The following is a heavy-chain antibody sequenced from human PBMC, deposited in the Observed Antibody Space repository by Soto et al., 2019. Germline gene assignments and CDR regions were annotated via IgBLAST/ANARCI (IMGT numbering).Heavy chain of an antibody. D-gene: IGHD6-19*01. V-gene: IGHV3-49*03. CDR1: GFTFGDYA. CDR2: IRSKAYGGTT. CDR3: TRALWAYSSGWYCGGY. Sequence: GGSLRLSCTASGFTFGDYAMSWFRQAPGKGLEWVGFIRSKAYGGTTEYAASVKGRFTISRDDSKSIAYLQMNSLKTEDTAVYYCTRALWAYSSGWYCGGYWGQGTLVTVSS. J-gene: IGHJ4*02.